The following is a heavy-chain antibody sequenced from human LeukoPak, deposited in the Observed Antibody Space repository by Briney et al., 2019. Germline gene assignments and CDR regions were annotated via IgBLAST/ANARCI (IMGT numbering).Heavy chain of an antibody. CDR2: TNSNGGNT. J-gene: IGHJ3*02. CDR3: VKALLKYAYFDAFDI. V-gene: IGHV3-64D*06. D-gene: IGHD2-21*01. Sequence: GGPLRLSCSASGFTFSSYAMHWVRQAPGKGLEYVSTTNSNGGNTYYADSVKGRFTISRDNSKNTLYLQMSRLRPEDTAVYYCVKALLKYAYFDAFDIWGQGTMVTVSS. CDR1: GFTFSSYA.